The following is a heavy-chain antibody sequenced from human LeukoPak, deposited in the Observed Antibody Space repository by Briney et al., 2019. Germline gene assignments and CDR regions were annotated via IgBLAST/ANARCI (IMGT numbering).Heavy chain of an antibody. D-gene: IGHD1/OR15-1a*01. J-gene: IGHJ4*02. Sequence: GESLKISCKGSGYTFTSYWIAWVRQMPGKGLEWMGIIYPGDSDTRYSPSFQGQVTISADKSISTAYLQWSSLKASDTAMYYCARPENRAGAGYWGQGTLVTVSS. CDR3: ARPENRAGAGY. V-gene: IGHV5-51*01. CDR2: IYPGDSDT. CDR1: GYTFTSYW.